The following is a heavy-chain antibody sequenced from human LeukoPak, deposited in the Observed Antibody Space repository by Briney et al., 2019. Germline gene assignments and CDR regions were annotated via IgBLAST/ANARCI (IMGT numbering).Heavy chain of an antibody. V-gene: IGHV3-30*02. CDR3: AKDLVGGYETFDY. J-gene: IGHJ4*02. CDR1: GFTFSSYG. CDR2: IRNDGSDK. Sequence: GGSLRLSCAASGFTFSSYGMHWVRQAPGKGLEWVAFIRNDGSDKYHADSVKGRFTISRDNSKNTLYLQMNSLRTEDTAVYYCAKDLVGGYETFDYWGQGTLVTVSS. D-gene: IGHD5-12*01.